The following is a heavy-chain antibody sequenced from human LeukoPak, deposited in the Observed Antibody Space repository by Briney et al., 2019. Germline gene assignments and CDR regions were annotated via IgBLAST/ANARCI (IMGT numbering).Heavy chain of an antibody. V-gene: IGHV3-15*01. D-gene: IGHD1-26*01. CDR1: GFTFSDYY. Sequence: GGSLRLSCAASGFTFSDYYMSWIRQAPGKGLEWVGRIKAKAHGGTIEYAAPVKGRFTISRDDSKNTLYLQMNSLKTEDTAVYYCTTDGVGVEGATYDNWGQGTLVSVSS. CDR2: IKAKAHGGTI. CDR3: TTDGVGVEGATYDN. J-gene: IGHJ4*02.